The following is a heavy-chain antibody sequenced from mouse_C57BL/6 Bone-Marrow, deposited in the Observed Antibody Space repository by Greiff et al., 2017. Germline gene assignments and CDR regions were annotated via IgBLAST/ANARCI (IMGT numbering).Heavy chain of an antibody. CDR3: ARLRDY. CDR1: GYTFTDYY. Sequence: VKLMESGAELVRPGASVKLSCKASGYTFTDYYINWVKQRPGQGLEWIARIYPGSGNTYYNEKFKGKATLTAEKSSSTAYMQLSSLTSEDSAVYFCARLRDYWGQGTTLTVSS. V-gene: IGHV1-76*01. J-gene: IGHJ2*01. CDR2: IYPGSGNT.